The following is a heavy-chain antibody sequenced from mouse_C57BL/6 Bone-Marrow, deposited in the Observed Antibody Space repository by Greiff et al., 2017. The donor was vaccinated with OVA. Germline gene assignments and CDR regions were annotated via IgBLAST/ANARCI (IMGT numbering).Heavy chain of an antibody. D-gene: IGHD1-1*01. CDR1: GYTFTSYW. V-gene: IGHV1-64*01. Sequence: QVQLQQPGAELVKPGASVKLSCKASGYTFTSYWMHWVKQRPGQGLEWIGIIHPNSGCTNYNEQFKSKAQLTVDKSSSTAYMQLSRLTSEDSAVYYCARGEITVFDYWGQGTTLTVSS. CDR3: ARGEITVFDY. CDR2: IHPNSGCT. J-gene: IGHJ2*01.